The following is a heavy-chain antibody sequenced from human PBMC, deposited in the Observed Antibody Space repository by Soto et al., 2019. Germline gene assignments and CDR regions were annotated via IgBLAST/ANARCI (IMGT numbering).Heavy chain of an antibody. D-gene: IGHD3-3*01. CDR3: ATRITVFGLLIPPFDP. CDR1: GGSVNGYY. Sequence: QVHLQQWGAGLLKPSETLSLTCAVYGGSVNGYYWNLIRQPPGKGLEWIGEINHTGGTHYNPSLKSRVTMSVDTSKNQFSLRLSSVTAADTAIYYCATRITVFGLLIPPFDPWGQGTQVTVSS. V-gene: IGHV4-34*02. CDR2: INHTGGT. J-gene: IGHJ5*02.